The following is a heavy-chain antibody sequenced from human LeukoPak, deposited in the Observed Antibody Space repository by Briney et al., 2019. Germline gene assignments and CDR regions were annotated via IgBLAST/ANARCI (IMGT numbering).Heavy chain of an antibody. CDR3: AISGYSGNFDY. Sequence: SETLSLTCTVSGGAISSYYWSWIRQPPGKGMEWIGYIYYSGSTNYNPSLKGRVTISVDTSKNQCSLKLSSVTAADTAVYYCAISGYSGNFDYWGQGTLVTVSS. J-gene: IGHJ4*02. CDR1: GGAISSYY. D-gene: IGHD5-12*01. V-gene: IGHV4-59*01. CDR2: IYYSGST.